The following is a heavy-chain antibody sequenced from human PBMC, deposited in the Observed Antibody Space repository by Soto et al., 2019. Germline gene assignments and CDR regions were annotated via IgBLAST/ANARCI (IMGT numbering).Heavy chain of an antibody. CDR2: ISYDGTYK. J-gene: IGHJ6*02. CDR3: ANEVDVAFSSLQYGMDV. D-gene: IGHD5-12*01. V-gene: IGHV3-30*14. Sequence: GSLRLSCAASGFTFNNFAMHWVRQAPGKGLEWAAFISYDGTYKYYADSVRGRFTVYRDNSKSTLFLQMNSLKFEDTAVYVCANEVDVAFSSLQYGMDVWGQGTTVTVSS. CDR1: GFTFNNFA.